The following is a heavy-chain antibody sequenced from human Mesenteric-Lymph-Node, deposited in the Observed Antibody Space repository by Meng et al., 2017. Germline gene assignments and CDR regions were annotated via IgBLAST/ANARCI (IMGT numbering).Heavy chain of an antibody. Sequence: GGSLRLSCAASGFTFSDYYMSWVRQAPGKGLEWVGFIRNKANGGTTDYAAPVKGRFTTSRDNSKNTLYLQVNSLRVEDTAVYYCAKAGYCSSTSCYPNEIDYWGQGTLVTVSS. CDR2: IRNKANGGTT. CDR3: AKAGYCSSTSCYPNEIDY. D-gene: IGHD2-2*01. CDR1: GFTFSDYY. V-gene: IGHV3-71*01. J-gene: IGHJ4*02.